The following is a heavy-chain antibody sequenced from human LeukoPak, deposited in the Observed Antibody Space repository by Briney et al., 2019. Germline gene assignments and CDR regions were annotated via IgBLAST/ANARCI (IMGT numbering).Heavy chain of an antibody. V-gene: IGHV3-33*06. J-gene: IGHJ4*02. CDR3: AKDSNDYGDYNYFDF. CDR1: GFTFTGCH. D-gene: IGHD4-17*01. Sequence: GGSLRLYCAASGFTFTGCHIHWVRQAPGKGLEWVALIWYDGSKTYYADSVKGRFTVSRDNSKNTLYLQMSSLRAEDTAVYYCAKDSNDYGDYNYFDFWGQGTLVTVSS. CDR2: IWYDGSKT.